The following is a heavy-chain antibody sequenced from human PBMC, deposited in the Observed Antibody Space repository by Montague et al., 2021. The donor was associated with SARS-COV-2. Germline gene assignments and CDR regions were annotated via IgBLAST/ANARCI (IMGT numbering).Heavy chain of an antibody. J-gene: IGHJ6*02. D-gene: IGHD2-21*02. CDR2: IYHSGNT. CDR1: GGFISSSY. V-gene: IGHV4-59*01. CDR3: ARDLLPPRTAIKTNYFGLDV. Sequence: SETLSLTCTVSGGFISSSYWSWIRQPPGKGLEWIGYIYHSGNTNYNPSLKSRVTISIDTSMNQFSLNLSSMTAADTAVYFCARDLLPPRTAIKTNYFGLDVWGQGTTVIVSS.